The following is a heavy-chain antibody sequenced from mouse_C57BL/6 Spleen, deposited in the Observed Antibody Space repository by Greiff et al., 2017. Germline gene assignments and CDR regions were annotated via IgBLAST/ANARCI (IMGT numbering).Heavy chain of an antibody. V-gene: IGHV5-17*01. Sequence: DVKLVESGGGLVKPGGSLKLSCAASGFTFSDYGMHWVRQAPEKGLEWVAYISSGSSTIYYADTVKGRFTISRDNAKNTLFLQMTSLRSEDTAMYYCARPDYGSSYWDFDGWGTGTTVTVSS. CDR3: ARPDYGSSYWDFDG. J-gene: IGHJ1*03. CDR2: ISSGSSTI. CDR1: GFTFSDYG. D-gene: IGHD1-1*01.